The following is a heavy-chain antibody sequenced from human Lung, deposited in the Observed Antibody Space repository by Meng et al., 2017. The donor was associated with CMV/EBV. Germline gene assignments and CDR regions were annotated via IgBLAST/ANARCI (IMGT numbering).Heavy chain of an antibody. CDR1: GFTFSSYS. CDR3: AREFCSSSSCYPPDV. V-gene: IGHV3-21*01. Sequence: GGSLRLSCAASGFTFSSYSINWVRQAPGKGLEWVSSISSRSSYIYYADSVTGRFTISRDNAKNSLYLQMNSLRAEDTAVYYCAREFCSSSSCYPPDVWGQGTTVTVSS. D-gene: IGHD2-2*01. CDR2: ISSRSSYI. J-gene: IGHJ6*02.